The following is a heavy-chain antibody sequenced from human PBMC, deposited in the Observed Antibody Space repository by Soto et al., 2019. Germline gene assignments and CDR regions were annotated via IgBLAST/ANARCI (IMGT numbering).Heavy chain of an antibody. CDR1: GFTVSSNY. V-gene: IGHV3-66*01. J-gene: IGHJ6*02. CDR2: IYSGGST. D-gene: IGHD3-16*02. CDR3: ARMGVIPFYSYGMDV. Sequence: EVQLVESGGGLVQPGGSLRLSCAASGFTVSSNYMSWVRQAPGKGLEWVSVIYSGGSTYYADSVKGRFTISRDNSKNTLYLQMNSLRAEDTAVYYCARMGVIPFYSYGMDVWGQGTTVTVSS.